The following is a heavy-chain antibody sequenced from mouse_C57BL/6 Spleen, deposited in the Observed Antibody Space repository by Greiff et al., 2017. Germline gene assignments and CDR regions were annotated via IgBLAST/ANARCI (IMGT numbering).Heavy chain of an antibody. J-gene: IGHJ4*01. D-gene: IGHD3-1*01. CDR2: IRNKANNHAT. Sequence: EVKLMESGGGLVQPGGSLTLSCAASGFTFSDAWMDWVRQSPAKGLEWVAEIRNKANNHATYYAESVKGRFTISRDDSKSSVYLQMNSLRAEDTGSYYCTRQHAYYAMDYWGQGTSVTVSS. CDR1: GFTFSDAW. V-gene: IGHV6-6*01. CDR3: TRQHAYYAMDY.